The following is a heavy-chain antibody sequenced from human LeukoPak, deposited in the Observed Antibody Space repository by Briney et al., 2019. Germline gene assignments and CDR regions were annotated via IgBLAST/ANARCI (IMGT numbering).Heavy chain of an antibody. CDR1: GYTFTGYY. J-gene: IGHJ4*02. V-gene: IGHV1-2*02. Sequence: ASVKVSCKASGYTFTGYYMHWVRQAPGQGLEWMGWINPNSGGTNYAQKFQGRVTMTMDTSISTAYMELSRLRSDDTAVYYCERGGSSGWYPLDYWGQGTLVTVSS. CDR2: INPNSGGT. D-gene: IGHD6-19*01. CDR3: ERGGSSGWYPLDY.